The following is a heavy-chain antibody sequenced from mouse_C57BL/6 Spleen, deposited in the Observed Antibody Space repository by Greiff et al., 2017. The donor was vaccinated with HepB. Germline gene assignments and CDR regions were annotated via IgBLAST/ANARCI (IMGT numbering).Heavy chain of an antibody. J-gene: IGHJ2*01. CDR1: GFTFSDYG. CDR3: ARFIPFDY. V-gene: IGHV5-17*01. CDR2: ISSGSSTI. D-gene: IGHD1-1*01. Sequence: EVKLMESGGGLVKPGGSLKLSCAASGFTFSDYGMHWVRQAPEKGLEWVAYISSGSSTIYYADTVKGRFTISRDNAKNTLFLQMTSLRSEDTAMYYCARFIPFDYWAKAPLSQSPQ.